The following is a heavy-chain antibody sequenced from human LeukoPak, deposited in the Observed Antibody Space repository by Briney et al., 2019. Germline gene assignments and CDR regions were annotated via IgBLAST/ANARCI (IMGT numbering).Heavy chain of an antibody. J-gene: IGHJ4*02. CDR1: GFTFSSYW. V-gene: IGHV3-74*01. CDR2: INYDGST. D-gene: IGHD2-2*01. CDR3: VRGCSSTSCYPFDC. Sequence: GGSLRLSCAASGFTFSSYWMHWFRHAPGKGLVWVSRINYDGSTNYADSVKGRFTISRDNARNTLYMQMNSLRAEDTAVYYCVRGCSSTSCYPFDCWGQGTLVTVSS.